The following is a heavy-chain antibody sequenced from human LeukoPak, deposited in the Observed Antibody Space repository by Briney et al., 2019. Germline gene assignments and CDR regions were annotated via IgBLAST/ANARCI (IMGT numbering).Heavy chain of an antibody. CDR3: AREGKLTGYFGGLGFNY. V-gene: IGHV4-59*01. CDR1: GGSISGYY. D-gene: IGHD6-19*01. J-gene: IGHJ4*02. CDR2: IYYTGTT. Sequence: SETLSLTCTVSGGSISGYYWSWIRQPPGKGLEWIGCIYYTGTTNYNPSLESRLTISTDSSKNHFSLNLTSVTAADTAVYYCAREGKLTGYFGGLGFNYWGQGILVTVSS.